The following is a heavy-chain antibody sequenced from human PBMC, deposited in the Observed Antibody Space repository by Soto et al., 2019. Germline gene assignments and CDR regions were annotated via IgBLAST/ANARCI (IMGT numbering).Heavy chain of an antibody. D-gene: IGHD6-13*01. CDR3: ARGSSKGGRKYYYGMDV. CDR2: INPNSGGT. Sequence: ASVKVSCKASGYTFTGYYMHWVRQAPGQGLEWMGWINPNSGGTNYAQKFQGRVTMTRDTSISTAYMELSRLRSDDTAVYYCARGSSKGGRKYYYGMDVWGQGTTVTVSS. J-gene: IGHJ6*02. V-gene: IGHV1-2*02. CDR1: GYTFTGYY.